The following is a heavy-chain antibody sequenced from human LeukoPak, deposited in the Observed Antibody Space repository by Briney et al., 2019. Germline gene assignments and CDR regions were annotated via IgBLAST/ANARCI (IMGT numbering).Heavy chain of an antibody. J-gene: IGHJ4*02. V-gene: IGHV3-33*08. CDR2: IWYDGSNI. Sequence: GGSLRLSCAASGFPFSDYAMTWVRQAPGKGLEWVAVIWYDGSNINYGDSVKGRFAISRDNSRNTLYLQMNSLRAEDTALYYCAREPTTLNGYSVSRRHHYFDHWGQGALVIVSS. CDR3: AREPTTLNGYSVSRRHHYFDH. CDR1: GFPFSDYA. D-gene: IGHD5-24*01.